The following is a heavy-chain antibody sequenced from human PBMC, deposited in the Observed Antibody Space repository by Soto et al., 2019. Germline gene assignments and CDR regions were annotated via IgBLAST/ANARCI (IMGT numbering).Heavy chain of an antibody. CDR3: AKSHFPIAASRQPHFDH. Sequence: GGSLRLSCAASGFTFSSYAMSWVRQAPGKGLEWVAVISGSGRSTYYVDSVKGRFTISRDDSNNTLFLQMNTLRADDTAIYYCAKSHFPIAASRQPHFDHWGQGALVTVSS. CDR2: ISGSGRST. CDR1: GFTFSSYA. J-gene: IGHJ4*02. V-gene: IGHV3-23*01. D-gene: IGHD6-13*01.